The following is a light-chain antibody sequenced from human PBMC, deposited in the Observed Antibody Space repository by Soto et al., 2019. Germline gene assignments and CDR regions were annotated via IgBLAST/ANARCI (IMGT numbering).Light chain of an antibody. CDR3: QQRSDWPPVT. J-gene: IGKJ4*01. V-gene: IGKV3-11*01. CDR1: RSISTY. CDR2: DAS. Sequence: EVVLTQSPANLSLYPGARATLSCRASRSISTYLAWYQQKPGQAPRLLIYDASKRATGIPARFSGSGSGTDFTLTISSLDPEDFAVYCCQQRSDWPPVTFGGGTKVDIK.